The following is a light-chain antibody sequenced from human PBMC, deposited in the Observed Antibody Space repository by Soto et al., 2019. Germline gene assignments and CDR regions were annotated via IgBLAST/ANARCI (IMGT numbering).Light chain of an antibody. J-gene: IGKJ3*01. V-gene: IGKV1-12*01. CDR3: QQANSFPLT. Sequence: DIQITQSPSSVSASVGDRVTITCRASQGIGSWLGWYQQKPGKAPKLLIYAAASLQSGVPSRFSATFSGTEFTLTISSLQPEDLATYFCQQANSFPLTFGPGTKVDLK. CDR2: AAA. CDR1: QGIGSW.